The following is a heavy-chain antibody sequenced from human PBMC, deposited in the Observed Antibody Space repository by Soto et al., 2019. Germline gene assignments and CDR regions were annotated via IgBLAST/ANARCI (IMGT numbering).Heavy chain of an antibody. D-gene: IGHD2-2*01. CDR1: GFTFSSYK. CDR3: VRDRSRVIAVSSYGMDL. J-gene: IGHJ6*02. CDR2: INNGGGTI. Sequence: PGGSLRLSCAASGFTFSSYKMNWVRQAPGRGLEWIAYINNGGGTIYYADSVKGRFTISRDDAKNSLYLQMNSLRVEDTAVYYCVRDRSRVIAVSSYGMDLWGQGTTVTVSS. V-gene: IGHV3-48*03.